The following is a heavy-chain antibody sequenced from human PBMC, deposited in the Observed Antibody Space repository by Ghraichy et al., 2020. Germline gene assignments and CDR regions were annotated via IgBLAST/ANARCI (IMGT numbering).Heavy chain of an antibody. V-gene: IGHV1-3*01. CDR1: GYTFTSYA. Sequence: ASVKVSCKASGYTFTSYAMHWVRQAPGQRLEWMGWINAGNGNTKYSQKFQGRVTITRDTSASTAYMELSSLRSEDTVVYYCAREFMVPQYSNYGWFDPWGQGTLVTVSS. J-gene: IGHJ5*02. CDR2: INAGNGNT. CDR3: AREFMVPQYSNYGWFDP. D-gene: IGHD4-11*01.